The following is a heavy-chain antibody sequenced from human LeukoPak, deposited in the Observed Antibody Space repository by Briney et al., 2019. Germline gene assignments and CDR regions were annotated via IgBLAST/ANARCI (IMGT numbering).Heavy chain of an antibody. CDR2: ISSSGSTI. J-gene: IGHJ4*02. Sequence: PGGSLRLSCAASGFTFSSYTMNWVRQAPGKGLEWVSYISSSGSTIYYADSVKGRFTISRDNAKNSLYLQMNSLRAEDTAVYYCARPGSSGWYVNFDYWGQGTLVTVSS. CDR1: GFTFSSYT. D-gene: IGHD6-19*01. V-gene: IGHV3-48*04. CDR3: ARPGSSGWYVNFDY.